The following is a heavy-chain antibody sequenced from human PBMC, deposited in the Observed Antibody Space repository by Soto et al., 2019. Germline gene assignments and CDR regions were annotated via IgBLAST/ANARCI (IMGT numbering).Heavy chain of an antibody. D-gene: IGHD3-22*01. V-gene: IGHV3-64D*08. CDR2: ISSNGGST. Sequence: GGSLRLSCAASGFTFSSYAMHWVRQAPGKGLEYVSAISSNGGSTYYADSVKGRFTISRDNSKNTLYLQMNSLRAEDTAVYYCAKIPSSGYCDYWGQGTLVTVSS. CDR3: AKIPSSGYCDY. J-gene: IGHJ4*02. CDR1: GFTFSSYA.